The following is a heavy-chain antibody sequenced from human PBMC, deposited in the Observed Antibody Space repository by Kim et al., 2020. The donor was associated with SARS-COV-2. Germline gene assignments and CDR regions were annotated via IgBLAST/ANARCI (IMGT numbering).Heavy chain of an antibody. CDR1: GFTFSNYG. CDR3: ANLYFFDSSGFYTPSDY. J-gene: IGHJ4*02. D-gene: IGHD3-22*01. Sequence: GGSLRLSCAASGFTFSNYGMHWVRQAPGKGLEWVAVISYDGSNQFYVDSVKGRFTISRDNSKNTLYLQMNSLRAEDTAVYYCANLYFFDSSGFYTPSDYWGQGTLVTVPS. V-gene: IGHV3-30*18. CDR2: ISYDGSNQ.